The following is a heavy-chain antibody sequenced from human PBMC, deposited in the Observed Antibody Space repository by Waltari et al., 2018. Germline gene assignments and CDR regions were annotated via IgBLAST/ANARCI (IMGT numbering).Heavy chain of an antibody. J-gene: IGHJ6*02. V-gene: IGHV3-33*01. D-gene: IGHD6-13*01. CDR3: ARGSSGNYHYYGMDV. CDR2: IWYDGSNK. CDR1: GFSFSTYG. Sequence: QVQLVESGGGVVQPGRSLRLSCAASGFSFSTYGMHWVRQAPGEGLEWVADIWYDGSNKYYGDSVKGRFTISRDNSKNTLYLQMNSLRVEDTAVYYCARGSSGNYHYYGMDVWGQGTTVTVSS.